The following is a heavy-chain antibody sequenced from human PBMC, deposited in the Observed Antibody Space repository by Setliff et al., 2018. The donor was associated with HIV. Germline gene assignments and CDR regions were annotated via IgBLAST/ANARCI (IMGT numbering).Heavy chain of an antibody. CDR3: ARHGGITGTTDAFDI. J-gene: IGHJ3*02. CDR2: IYHSGSA. V-gene: IGHV4-38-2*01. CDR1: CYSISGGYY. D-gene: IGHD1-7*01. Sequence: PSETLSLTCGVSCYSISGGYYWGWIRQPPGKGLEWIGSIYHSGSAYYNPSLKSRVTISVDTSKNQFSLKMSSLTAADTAVYYCARHGGITGTTDAFDIWGHGTMVTVSS.